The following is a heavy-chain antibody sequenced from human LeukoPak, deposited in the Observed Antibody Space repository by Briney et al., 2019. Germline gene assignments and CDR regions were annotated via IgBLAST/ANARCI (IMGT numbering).Heavy chain of an antibody. CDR3: AKFEVNYYYDSSGYPDY. V-gene: IGHV3-33*03. Sequence: GTSLRLSCTTSGLTFTSHGFHWLRQVVGKRLEWVAFVRNDGSDTYHANSVKGRFSVSRDDSKNTLYLQMNSLRPEDTAIYYCAKFEVNYYYDSSGYPDYWGQGTLVTVSS. D-gene: IGHD3-22*01. J-gene: IGHJ4*02. CDR1: GLTFTSHG. CDR2: VRNDGSDT.